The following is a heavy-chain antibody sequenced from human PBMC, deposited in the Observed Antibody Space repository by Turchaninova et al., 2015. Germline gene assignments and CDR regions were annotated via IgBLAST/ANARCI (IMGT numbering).Heavy chain of an antibody. CDR2: IGNVGSGT. V-gene: IGHV3-33*01. CDR1: GFHCRSYG. CDR3: ARVSTTDYFDN. Sequence: QVQLVESGGGVVQPGRSVRLSCAASGFHCRSYGMHWVPQAPGKGLECVSVIGNVGSGTYYADSVKGRFTISRDNSENTLFLQMNNLRDEDTAVYYCARVSTTDYFDNWGRGTLVTVSS. J-gene: IGHJ4*02. D-gene: IGHD1-1*01.